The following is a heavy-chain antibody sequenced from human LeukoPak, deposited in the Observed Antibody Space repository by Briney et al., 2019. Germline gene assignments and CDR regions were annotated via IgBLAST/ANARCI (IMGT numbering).Heavy chain of an antibody. CDR1: GFTLRTYS. CDR2: ISDGGTYK. J-gene: IGHJ4*02. D-gene: IGHD2-2*02. Sequence: PGGSLRLSCAASGFTLRTYSTNWVRQAPGKGLEWVSSISDGGTYKYYADSVKGRFTISRDSAKNSLYLQMNSLRAEDTAVYYCARSAPATAITDYWGQGTLVTVSS. CDR3: ARSAPATAITDY. V-gene: IGHV3-21*01.